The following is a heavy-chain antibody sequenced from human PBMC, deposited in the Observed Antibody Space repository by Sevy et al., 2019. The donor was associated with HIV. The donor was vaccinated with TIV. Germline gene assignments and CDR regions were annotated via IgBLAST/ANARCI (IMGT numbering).Heavy chain of an antibody. CDR3: AEVLTRGHWYFDY. D-gene: IGHD3-10*01. CDR1: GLTFSSYA. V-gene: IGHV3-23*01. J-gene: IGHJ4*02. CDR2: ITGTGGNT. Sequence: GGSLRLSCVASGLTFSSYAMSWVRQAPGKGLEWVTAITGTGGNTYYADSVKGRFTISRDNSKNTLYLEMNSLRAEDTAVYYCAEVLTRGHWYFDYWGQRTLVTVSS.